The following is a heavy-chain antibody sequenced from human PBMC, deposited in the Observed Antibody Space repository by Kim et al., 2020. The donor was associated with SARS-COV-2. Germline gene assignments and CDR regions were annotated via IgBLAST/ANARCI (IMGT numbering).Heavy chain of an antibody. Sequence: ASVNVSCKASGYTFPSYVIIWVRQAPGQGLAWMGWSSAYKWNTNYAQMLQGRVTMTTDTSTSTAYMELRSLSSDDTAVYYCAENRPGPTGAIRFFYYDGMDVWGQETTVTVSS. CDR1: GYTFPSYV. V-gene: IGHV1-18*01. CDR2: SSAYKWNT. D-gene: IGHD2-2*01. CDR3: AENRPGPTGAIRFFYYDGMDV. J-gene: IGHJ6*02.